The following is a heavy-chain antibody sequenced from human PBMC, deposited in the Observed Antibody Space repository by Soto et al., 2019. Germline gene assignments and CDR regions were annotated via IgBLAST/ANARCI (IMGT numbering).Heavy chain of an antibody. D-gene: IGHD3-16*01. Sequence: GGSLRLSCAASGFTFTRAWLNWVRQAPGKGLEWVGRAKSEINGGAVDYAAPVKGRFTISRDASQNTVYLQMNSLRADDTAVYYCAADLPDWGAYAFDYWGHGIQVTVSS. V-gene: IGHV3-15*07. J-gene: IGHJ4*01. CDR3: AADLPDWGAYAFDY. CDR1: GFTFTRAW. CDR2: AKSEINGGAV.